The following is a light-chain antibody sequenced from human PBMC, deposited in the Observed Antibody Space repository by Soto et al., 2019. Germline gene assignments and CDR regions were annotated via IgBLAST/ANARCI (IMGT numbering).Light chain of an antibody. J-gene: IGKJ4*01. CDR3: QQFSSRALT. Sequence: DIQMTQSPSTLSVSVGDRVTITCRASQSISSWLAWYQQKPGKAPKLLIYKASSLDSGVPSRFSGTGSGTAFTLTISRLKPDDVANYHWQQFSSRALTFGGGTKVEIK. CDR2: KAS. CDR1: QSISSW. V-gene: IGKV1-5*03.